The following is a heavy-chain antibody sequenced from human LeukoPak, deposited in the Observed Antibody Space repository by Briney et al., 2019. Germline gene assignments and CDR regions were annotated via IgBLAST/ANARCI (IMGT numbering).Heavy chain of an antibody. CDR1: GFNFSSYG. D-gene: IGHD3-10*01. Sequence: PGGSLRLSCAASGFNFSSYGMHWVRQAPGKGLEWVAFIRYDGSNKYYADSVKGRFTISRDNSKNTLYLQMNSLRAEDTAVYYCAKFAGYGSGSYPSQDYYYYGMDVWGQGTTVTVSS. CDR3: AKFAGYGSGSYPSQDYYYYGMDV. V-gene: IGHV3-30*02. CDR2: IRYDGSNK. J-gene: IGHJ6*02.